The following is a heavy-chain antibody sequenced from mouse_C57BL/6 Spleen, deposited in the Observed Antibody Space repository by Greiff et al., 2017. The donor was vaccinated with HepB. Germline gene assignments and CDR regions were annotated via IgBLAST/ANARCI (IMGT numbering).Heavy chain of an antibody. Sequence: EVKLVESVAELVRPGASVKLSCTASGFNIKNTYMHWVKQRPEQGLEWIGRIDPANGNTKYAPKFQGKATITADTSSNTAYLQLSSLTSEDTAIYYCARSRFYYYGSHFDYWGQGTTLTVSS. D-gene: IGHD1-1*01. J-gene: IGHJ2*01. CDR2: IDPANGNT. V-gene: IGHV14-3*01. CDR3: ARSRFYYYGSHFDY. CDR1: GFNIKNTY.